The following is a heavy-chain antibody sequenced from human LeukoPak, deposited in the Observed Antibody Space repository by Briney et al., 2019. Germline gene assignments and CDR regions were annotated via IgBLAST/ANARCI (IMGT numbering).Heavy chain of an antibody. Sequence: SATLSLTCTVSGGSISSSSHYWGWIRQPPGKGPEWIGNPYYSGSTYYNPSLKSRVTISVDTSKNQFSLKLSSVTATDTAVYYCARHDCTTTSCLYFYGMDVWGQGTTVTVSS. V-gene: IGHV4-39*01. CDR1: GGSISSSSHY. CDR2: PYYSGST. J-gene: IGHJ6*02. CDR3: ARHDCTTTSCLYFYGMDV. D-gene: IGHD2-2*01.